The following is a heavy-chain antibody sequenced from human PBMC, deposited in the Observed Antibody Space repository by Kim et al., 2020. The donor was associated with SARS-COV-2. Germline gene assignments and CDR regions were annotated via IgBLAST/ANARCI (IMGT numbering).Heavy chain of an antibody. Sequence: GGSLRLSCAASGFTFSSYAMSWVRQAPGKGLEWVSAISGSGGSTYYADSVKGRFTISRDNSKNTLYLQRNSLRAEDTAVYYCAKAPGIRVYYYGMDVWGQGTTVTVSS. J-gene: IGHJ6*02. CDR2: ISGSGGST. V-gene: IGHV3-23*01. D-gene: IGHD6-13*01. CDR3: AKAPGIRVYYYGMDV. CDR1: GFTFSSYA.